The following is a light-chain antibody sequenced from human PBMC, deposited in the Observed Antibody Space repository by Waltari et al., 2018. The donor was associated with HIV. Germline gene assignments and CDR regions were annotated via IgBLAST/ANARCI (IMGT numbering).Light chain of an antibody. CDR2: SDS. Sequence: QSVLTQPPSASGTPGQRVTISCSGGRSNIVDNTVDWYQQLPGTAPRLVIYSDSERPSGVPDRFSGSKSGTSASLAISGLQSEDEADYYCAAWEGNLNGRVFGGGTKLTVL. J-gene: IGLJ3*02. CDR1: RSNIVDNT. CDR3: AAWEGNLNGRV. V-gene: IGLV1-44*01.